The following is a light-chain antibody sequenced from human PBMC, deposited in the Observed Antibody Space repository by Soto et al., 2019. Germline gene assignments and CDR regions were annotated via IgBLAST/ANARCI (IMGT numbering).Light chain of an antibody. CDR1: SGDIGAYDY. V-gene: IGLV2-14*01. CDR3: SSYTTSSSVV. CDR2: DVT. J-gene: IGLJ2*01. Sequence: QSVLTQPASVSGSPGQSITISCTGTSGDIGAYDYVSWYQQHPGKAPKVMIRDVTHRPSGVSNRFSGSESGNTASLTISGLQAEDEADYYCSSYTTSSSVVFGGGTKVTVL.